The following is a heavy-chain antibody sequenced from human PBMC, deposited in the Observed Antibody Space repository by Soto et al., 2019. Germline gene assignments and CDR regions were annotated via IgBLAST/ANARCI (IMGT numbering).Heavy chain of an antibody. CDR1: GYPVTAYY. CDR2: INPATGAA. Sequence: QVQLVQSGAEVKKPGASVKVSCKASGYPVTAYYMHWVRQAPGRGLEWMGGINPATGAAKYTQTFQGRVTMTRDTSTSTVFMELSGLTSEDTAVFYCARGGGVGVAGSAAFDMWGQGTLVTVSS. CDR3: ARGGGVGVAGSAAFDM. V-gene: IGHV1-2*02. D-gene: IGHD3-3*01. J-gene: IGHJ3*02.